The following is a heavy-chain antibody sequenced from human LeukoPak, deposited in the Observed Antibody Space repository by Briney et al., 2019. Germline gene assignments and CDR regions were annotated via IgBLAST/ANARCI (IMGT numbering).Heavy chain of an antibody. CDR3: ARADVIAIFDC. D-gene: IGHD2-21*01. J-gene: IGHJ4*02. V-gene: IGHV3-66*02. CDR1: GFTVSNYY. Sequence: GGSLRLSCAASGFTVSNYYMSWVRQAPGKGLEWVSIIYSGGSRYYADSVKGRFTISRDDSQNTLYLQMNSRRAEDTAVYYCARADVIAIFDCWGQGTLVTVSS. CDR2: IYSGGSR.